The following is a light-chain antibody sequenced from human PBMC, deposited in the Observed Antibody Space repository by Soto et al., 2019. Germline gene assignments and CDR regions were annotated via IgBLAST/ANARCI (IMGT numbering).Light chain of an antibody. V-gene: IGLV2-23*01. CDR1: SSDVGGYSY. J-gene: IGLJ1*01. CDR2: EGS. Sequence: QSALTQPPSASGSPGQSVATSCTGTSSDVGGYSYVSWYQQHPGKAPKLMIYEGSKRPSGVSNRFSGSKSGNTASLTISGLQAEDEADYYCCSYAGSGTFVFGTGTKVTVL. CDR3: CSYAGSGTFV.